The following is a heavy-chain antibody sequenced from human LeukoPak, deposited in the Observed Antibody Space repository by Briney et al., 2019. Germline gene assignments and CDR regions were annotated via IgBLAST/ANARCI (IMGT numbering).Heavy chain of an antibody. J-gene: IGHJ4*02. CDR1: GGTFSSYA. CDR2: NIPIFGTA. D-gene: IGHD4-17*01. V-gene: IGHV1-69*05. CDR3: ASSPEDDYGDYVGLYYFDY. Sequence: ASVKVSCKASGGTFSSYAISWVRPAPGQGVGWIGGNIPIFGTANFAQKFQGRVTITTDESTSTAYMELSSLRSQHTAVYYCASSPEDDYGDYVGLYYFDYWGQGTLVTVSS.